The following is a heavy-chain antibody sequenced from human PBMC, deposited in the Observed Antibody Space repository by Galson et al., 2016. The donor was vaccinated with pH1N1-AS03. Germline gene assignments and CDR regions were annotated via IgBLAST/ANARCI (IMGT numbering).Heavy chain of an antibody. J-gene: IGHJ4*02. CDR1: GFSFSSYS. CDR2: ISISSRTR. Sequence: SLRLSCAASGFSFSSYSMNWVRQAPGKGLEWVSDISISSRTRNYADSVKGRFTISRDNAKNSLFLQMNSLRGEDMAVYYCAREGAMITFGGVGPASDYWGQGTLVTVSS. CDR3: AREGAMITFGGVGPASDY. V-gene: IGHV3-48*04. D-gene: IGHD3-16*01.